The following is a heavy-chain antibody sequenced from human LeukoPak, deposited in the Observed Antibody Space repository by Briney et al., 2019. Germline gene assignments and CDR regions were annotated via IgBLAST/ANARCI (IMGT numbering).Heavy chain of an antibody. V-gene: IGHV3-43*01. CDR3: TKETAFYYSSGSSFYMDI. CDR1: GFTFDKYT. J-gene: IGHJ6*03. D-gene: IGHD3-10*01. Sequence: GGSLRLPCAASGFTFDKYTMHWVRQPPGKGLEWVSLISWDGRSPYYADSVRGRFTISRDNSKNSLYLQMNGLKTEDTALYYCTKETAFYYSSGSSFYMDIWGKGTPVTVSS. CDR2: ISWDGRSP.